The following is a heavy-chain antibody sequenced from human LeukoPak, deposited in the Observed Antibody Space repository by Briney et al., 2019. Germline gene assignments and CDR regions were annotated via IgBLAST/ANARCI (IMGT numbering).Heavy chain of an antibody. Sequence: PGGSLRLSCAASGFTFSSYSMNWVRQAPGKGLEWVSSISSSSSYIYYADSVKGRFTISRDNAKNSLYLQMNSLEAEDTAVYYCARDVIGGDTLDSWGQGTLVTVSS. D-gene: IGHD2-21*02. CDR2: ISSSSSYI. J-gene: IGHJ4*02. CDR1: GFTFSSYS. CDR3: ARDVIGGDTLDS. V-gene: IGHV3-21*01.